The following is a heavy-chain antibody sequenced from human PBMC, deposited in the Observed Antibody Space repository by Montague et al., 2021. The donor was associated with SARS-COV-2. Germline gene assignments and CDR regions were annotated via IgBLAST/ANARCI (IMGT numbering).Heavy chain of an antibody. CDR3: ATSLGGRYYWTDYYFDY. Sequence: SETLSLTCAVTGASMSPYHWSWIRQPPGKGLEWIGNLHHSGATNXNPSLESRVTMSVDTSKNQFSLNLISVTAAATAVYFCATSLGGRYYWTDYYFDYWGQGILVTVSA. D-gene: IGHD3-10*01. CDR1: GASMSPYH. CDR2: LHHSGAT. V-gene: IGHV4-59*03. J-gene: IGHJ4*02.